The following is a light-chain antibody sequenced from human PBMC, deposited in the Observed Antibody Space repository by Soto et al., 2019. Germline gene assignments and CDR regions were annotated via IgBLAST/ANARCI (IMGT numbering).Light chain of an antibody. CDR2: GAS. CDR3: QQYNTWPPLT. V-gene: IGKV3-15*01. CDR1: QSVSGN. Sequence: EIVMTQSPATLSVSPGERATLSYRASQSVSGNLAWYQQKPGQAPRLLIYGASTRATGIPARFSGSGSGTEFTLTISSLRSEDFAVYYCQQYNTWPPLTFGGGTKVDIK. J-gene: IGKJ4*01.